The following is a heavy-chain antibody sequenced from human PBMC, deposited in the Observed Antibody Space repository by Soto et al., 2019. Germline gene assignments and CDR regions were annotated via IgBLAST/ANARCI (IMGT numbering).Heavy chain of an antibody. CDR2: IIPILGIA. D-gene: IGHD3-3*01. J-gene: IGHJ4*02. CDR3: ARDPVIEWSDVHSSWPHFDY. CDR1: GGTFSSYT. Sequence: GASAKVSCKASGGTFSSYTISWVRQAPGQGRECMGRIIPILGIANYAQKFQGRVTITADKSTSTAYMELSSLRSEDTAVYYCARDPVIEWSDVHSSWPHFDYWGQGTLVTVSS. V-gene: IGHV1-69*04.